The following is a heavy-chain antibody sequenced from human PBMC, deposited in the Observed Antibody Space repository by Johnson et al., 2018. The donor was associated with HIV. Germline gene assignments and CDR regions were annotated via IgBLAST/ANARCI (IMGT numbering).Heavy chain of an antibody. D-gene: IGHD3-16*01. CDR3: ARDVKVCAFDI. CDR2: FNWNGGTT. CDR1: GFSFDDIG. V-gene: IGHV3-20*04. J-gene: IGHJ3*02. Sequence: VQLVESGGGEVRPGGSLRLACAAPGFSFDDIGLGWVRQAAGKGREWVFGFNWNGGTTSYEDSVKGRFTIARDNSKNTLYLQMNSLRAEDTAVYYCARDVKVCAFDIWGQGTMVTVSS.